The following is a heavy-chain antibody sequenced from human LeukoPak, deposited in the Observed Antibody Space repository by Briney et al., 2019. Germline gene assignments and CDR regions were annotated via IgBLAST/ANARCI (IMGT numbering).Heavy chain of an antibody. J-gene: IGHJ4*02. CDR3: ARIYQVTSSWIN. CDR2: IDWDDDK. V-gene: IGHV2-70*01. Sequence: SGPTLVNPTQTLTLTCTFSGFSLSTSGMCVGWIRQPPGKALEWLALIDWDDDKYYSTSLKTRLTISKDTSKNQVVLTMTNMDPVDTGTYYCARIYQVTSSWINWGQGTLVTVSS. CDR1: GFSLSTSGMC. D-gene: IGHD6-13*01.